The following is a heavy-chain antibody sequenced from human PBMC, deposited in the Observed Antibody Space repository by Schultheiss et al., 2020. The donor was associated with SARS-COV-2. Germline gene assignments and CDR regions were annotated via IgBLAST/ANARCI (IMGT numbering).Heavy chain of an antibody. CDR1: GFTFSSYA. J-gene: IGHJ4*02. CDR3: VKGALVYGLYYFDY. CDR2: ISYDGSYQ. D-gene: IGHD3-10*01. V-gene: IGHV3-30*15. Sequence: GGSLRLSCAASGFTFSSYAMHWVRQAPGKGLEWVAVISYDGSYQYNADSVKGRFTISRDNSKNTLYLQMSSLRAEDTAVYYCVKGALVYGLYYFDYWGQGTLVTVSS.